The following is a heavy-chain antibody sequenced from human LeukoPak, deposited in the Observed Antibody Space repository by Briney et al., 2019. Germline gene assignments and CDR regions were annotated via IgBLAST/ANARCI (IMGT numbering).Heavy chain of an antibody. Sequence: GESLKISCKGSGYSFTSYWIGWVRQMPGKGLEWMGIIYPGDPDTRYSPSFQGQVTISADKSISTAYLQWSSLKASDTAMYYCARLRYYDSSAIWGYFDYWGQGTLVTVSS. CDR2: IYPGDPDT. CDR1: GYSFTSYW. J-gene: IGHJ4*02. CDR3: ARLRYYDSSAIWGYFDY. V-gene: IGHV5-51*01. D-gene: IGHD3-22*01.